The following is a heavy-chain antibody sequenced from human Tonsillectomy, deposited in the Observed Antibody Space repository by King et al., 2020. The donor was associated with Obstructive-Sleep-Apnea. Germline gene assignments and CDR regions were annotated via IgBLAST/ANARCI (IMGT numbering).Heavy chain of an antibody. V-gene: IGHV4-59*08. CDR3: ARLSDPVKWFDP. CDR1: GGPLINYY. J-gene: IGHJ5*02. CDR2: IYSSGST. Sequence: QLQESGPGLVKPSENLSLTCNVSGGPLINYYWSWVRQPPGKGLEWIGYIYSSGSTNYNPSLKSRITISVDTAKNLFSLKLTSVTAADTAVYFCARLSDPVKWFDPWGQGTLVTVSS.